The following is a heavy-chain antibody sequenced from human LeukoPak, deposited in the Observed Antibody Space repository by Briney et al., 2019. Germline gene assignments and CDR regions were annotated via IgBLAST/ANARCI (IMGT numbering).Heavy chain of an antibody. CDR3: AKVAIVQAYYGPFDY. J-gene: IGHJ4*02. CDR1: GFTSSSYW. V-gene: IGHV3-7*01. Sequence: GGSLRLSCAASGFTSSSYWVNWVRQAPGKGQELVANIKVAGSEKYYVDSVKGRFTISRDNSKNTLYLQMNSLRAEDTAVYYCAKVAIVQAYYGPFDYWGQGTLVTVSS. CDR2: IKVAGSEK. D-gene: IGHD3-10*01.